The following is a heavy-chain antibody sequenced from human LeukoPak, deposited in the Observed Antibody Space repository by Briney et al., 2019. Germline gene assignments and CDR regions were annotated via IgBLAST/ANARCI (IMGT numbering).Heavy chain of an antibody. D-gene: IGHD3-9*01. Sequence: SETLSLTCAVSGGSISSYYWSWIRQPPGKGLEWIGYIYYSGSTNYSPSLKSRVTVSVDTSKNQFSLKLRSVTAADTAVYYCARLGGLRYDAFDIWGQGTMVTVSS. CDR3: ARLGGLRYDAFDI. CDR1: GGSISSYY. V-gene: IGHV4-59*08. CDR2: IYYSGST. J-gene: IGHJ3*02.